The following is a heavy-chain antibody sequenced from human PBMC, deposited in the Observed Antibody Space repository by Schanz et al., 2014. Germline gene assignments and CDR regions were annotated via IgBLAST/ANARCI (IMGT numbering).Heavy chain of an antibody. CDR2: VWSDGNTK. J-gene: IGHJ6*03. CDR3: ARDAVALVPEYFMDV. D-gene: IGHD2-15*01. Sequence: QAQLVESGGGVVQPGRSLRLSCVASGFTFISYDIHWVRQAPGKGLEWVALVWSDGNTKYYVDSVKGRFTISRDNSMNTLHLQMDGLRVEDTAVYYCARDAVALVPEYFMDVWGQGTTVTVSS. V-gene: IGHV3-33*01. CDR1: GFTFISYD.